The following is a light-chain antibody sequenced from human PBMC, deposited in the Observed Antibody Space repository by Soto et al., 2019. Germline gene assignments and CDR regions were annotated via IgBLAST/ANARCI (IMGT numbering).Light chain of an antibody. CDR2: GAP. Sequence: EIVMTQSPATLSVSPGERATLSCRASQSVGSDLAWYQQKPGQAPRLLIYGAPTRATGFPARFSVSGSGTEFTLTISSLQSEDFAVYYCQQYNNWPQTFGQGTKVDIK. CDR1: QSVGSD. J-gene: IGKJ1*01. V-gene: IGKV3-15*01. CDR3: QQYNNWPQT.